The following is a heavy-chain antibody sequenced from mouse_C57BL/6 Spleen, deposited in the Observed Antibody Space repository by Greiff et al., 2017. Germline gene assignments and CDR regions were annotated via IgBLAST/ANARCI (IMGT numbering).Heavy chain of an antibody. CDR3: ARDLKLGFDY. V-gene: IGHV5-4*01. CDR2: ISDGGSYT. Sequence: EVKLMESGGGLVKPGGSLKLSCAASGFTFSSYAMSWVRQTPEKRLEWVATISDGGSYTYYPDNVKGRFTISRDNAKNNLYLQMSHLRSEDTAMYYCARDLKLGFDYWGHGTTRTVSS. J-gene: IGHJ2*01. CDR1: GFTFSSYA. D-gene: IGHD4-1*01.